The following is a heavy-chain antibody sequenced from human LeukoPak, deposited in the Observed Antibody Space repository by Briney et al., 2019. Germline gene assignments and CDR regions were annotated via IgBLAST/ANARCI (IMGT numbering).Heavy chain of an antibody. D-gene: IGHD6-19*01. V-gene: IGHV1-2*02. CDR2: INPNSGGT. J-gene: IGHJ4*02. CDR3: ARVTYSSGWYFDY. Sequence: GASVKVSCEASGYTFTGYYMHWVRQAPGQGLEWMGWINPNSGGTNYAQKFQGRVTMTRDTSISTAYMELSRLRSDDTAVYYCARVTYSSGWYFDYWGQGTLVTVSS. CDR1: GYTFTGYY.